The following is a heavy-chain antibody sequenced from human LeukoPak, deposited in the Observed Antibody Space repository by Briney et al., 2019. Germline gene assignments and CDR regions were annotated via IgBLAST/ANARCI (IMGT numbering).Heavy chain of an antibody. J-gene: IGHJ4*02. CDR2: INPNSGVT. CDR1: GYTFTSYD. V-gene: IGHV1-2*02. D-gene: IGHD5-18*01. Sequence: ASVKVSCKASGYTFTSYDINWVRQAPGQGLEWMGWINPNSGVTDYAQNFQGRVTMTRDTSISTAYVELSRLRSDDTAVYYCARGTGEGYTYGRYYFDYWGQGTLVTVSS. CDR3: ARGTGEGYTYGRYYFDY.